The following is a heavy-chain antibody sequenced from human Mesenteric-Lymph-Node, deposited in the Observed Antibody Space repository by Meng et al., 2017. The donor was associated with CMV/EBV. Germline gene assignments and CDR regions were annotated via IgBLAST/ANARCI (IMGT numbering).Heavy chain of an antibody. J-gene: IGHJ4*02. V-gene: IGHV3-23*01. CDR3: AKDHHGDYVDFDY. CDR1: GFTFSSYS. CDR2: ISGSGGST. D-gene: IGHD4-17*01. Sequence: LSLTCAASGFTFSSYSMHWVRQAAGKGLEWVSAISGSGGSTYYADSGKGRFTISRDNSKNTLYLQMNSLRAEDTAVYYCAKDHHGDYVDFDYWGQGTLVTVSS.